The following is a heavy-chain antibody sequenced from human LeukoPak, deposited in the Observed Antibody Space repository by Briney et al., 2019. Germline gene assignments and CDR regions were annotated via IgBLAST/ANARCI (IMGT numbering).Heavy chain of an antibody. J-gene: IGHJ4*02. CDR1: GGTFSSYA. V-gene: IGHV1-69*04. D-gene: IGHD3-22*01. CDR3: ASGFYYDSSGYYIPLSFDY. CDR2: IIPILGIA. Sequence: ASVKVSCKASGGTFSSYAISWVRQAPGQGLEWMGRIIPILGIANYAQKFQGRVTITADKSTSTAYMELSSLRSEDTAVYYCASGFYYDSSGYYIPLSFDYWGQGTLVTVSS.